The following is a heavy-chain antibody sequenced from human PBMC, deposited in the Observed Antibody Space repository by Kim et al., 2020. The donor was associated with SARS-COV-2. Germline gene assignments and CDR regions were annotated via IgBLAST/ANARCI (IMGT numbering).Heavy chain of an antibody. V-gene: IGHV3-74*01. J-gene: IGHJ5*02. CDR1: GFTLTSYW. Sequence: GGSLRLSCVASGFTLTSYWMHWVRQAPGKGLVWVSRIKYDGSRTSYADSVKGLFTISRDIAKNTLYLQMNNLRVEDTAVYYCTKSDWFDPWGQGTLVTVSS. CDR3: TKSDWFDP. CDR2: IKYDGSRT.